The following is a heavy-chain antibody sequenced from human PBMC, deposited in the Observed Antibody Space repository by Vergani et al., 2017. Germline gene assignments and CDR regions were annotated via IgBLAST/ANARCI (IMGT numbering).Heavy chain of an antibody. Sequence: LEESGGGSDKPGGSLRLSWAASGFKFSDHYMSWIHQAPGKGLEWVAHISPGASTVSSTDSVTGRFTVSRDNDNNSLSLDMTTLRVEDTAVYYCARNPSISTPRHYDAMDVWGQGTTVTVSS. CDR1: GFKFSDHY. CDR2: ISPGASTV. D-gene: IGHD6-6*01. V-gene: IGHV3-11*04. J-gene: IGHJ6*02. CDR3: ARNPSISTPRHYDAMDV.